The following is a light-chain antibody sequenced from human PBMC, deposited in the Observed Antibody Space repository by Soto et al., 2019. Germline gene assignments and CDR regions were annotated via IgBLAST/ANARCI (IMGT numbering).Light chain of an antibody. CDR3: QQYNNWPIT. J-gene: IGKJ5*01. CDR1: QSVSSN. Sequence: EIVMTQSPATLSVSLGERATLSCRASQSVSSNLAWYQLKPGQAPRLLIYATSTRATGVPARFSGSGSGTEFTLSISSLQSEDFAVYYCQQYNNWPITFGQGTRLEIK. CDR2: ATS. V-gene: IGKV3-15*01.